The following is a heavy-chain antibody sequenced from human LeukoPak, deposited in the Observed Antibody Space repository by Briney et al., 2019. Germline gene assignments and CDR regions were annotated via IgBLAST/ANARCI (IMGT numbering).Heavy chain of an antibody. CDR1: GGAISSNV. V-gene: IGHV4-59*08. CDR2: IYYSGST. Sequence: PSETLSPTGTGPGGAISSNVWRWIRQPPGKGLEWIGYIYYSGSTNYNPSLKSRVIISVDTSKNHFSLNLSSVTAADTAVYYCARHRVSGCSYSALEYWGQGTLVTVSS. CDR3: ARHRVSGCSYSALEY. D-gene: IGHD1-26*01. J-gene: IGHJ4*02.